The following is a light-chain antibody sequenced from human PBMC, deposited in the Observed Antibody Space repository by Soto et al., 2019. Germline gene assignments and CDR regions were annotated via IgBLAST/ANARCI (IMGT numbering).Light chain of an antibody. V-gene: IGKV3-20*01. CDR3: QQYGNSPSWT. CDR1: QSVSSD. Sequence: EIVLTQSPATLSLSPGERATLSCRASQSVSSDLAWYQQKPGQAPRLLIYGASSRATGIPDRFSASGSGTDFTLTISRLEPEDFAFYYCQQYGNSPSWTFGQGTRVEIK. J-gene: IGKJ1*01. CDR2: GAS.